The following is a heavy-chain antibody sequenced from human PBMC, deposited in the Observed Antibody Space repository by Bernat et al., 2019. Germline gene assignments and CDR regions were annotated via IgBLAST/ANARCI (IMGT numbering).Heavy chain of an antibody. D-gene: IGHD3-22*01. V-gene: IGHV3-33*01. CDR1: GFTFSSYG. CDR2: IWYDGSNK. J-gene: IGHJ4*02. Sequence: QVQLVESGGGVVQPGRSLRLSCAASGFTFSSYGMHWVRQALGKRLEWVAVIWYDGSNKYYAGSLKGRFTISRDNSKNTLYLQMNSLGSEDTAVYYCARNTYYYDSSGYLSDYWGQGTLVTVSS. CDR3: ARNTYYYDSSGYLSDY.